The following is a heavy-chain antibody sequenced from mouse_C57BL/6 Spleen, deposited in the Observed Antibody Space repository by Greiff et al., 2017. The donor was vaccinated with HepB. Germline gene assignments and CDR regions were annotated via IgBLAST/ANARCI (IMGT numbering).Heavy chain of an antibody. CDR1: YTFTDYYM. Sequence: VQLQQSGPELVKPGASVKMSCKASGYTFTDYYMNWVKQKPGKGLEWIGEIYPGSGNTYYNEKFKGKATLTADTSSSTAYMQLSSLTSEDSAVYFCARRGDVGFAYWGQGTLVTVSA. CDR3: RRGDVGFAY. D-gene: IGHD3-3*01. V-gene: IGHV1-83*01. CDR2: YPGSGNTY. J-gene: IGHJ3*01.